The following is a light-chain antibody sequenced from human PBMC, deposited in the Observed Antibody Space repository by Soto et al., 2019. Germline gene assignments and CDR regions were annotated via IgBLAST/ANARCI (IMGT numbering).Light chain of an antibody. CDR1: QSIDKY. J-gene: IGKJ1*01. CDR3: QQYNSYPVWT. CDR2: KAS. V-gene: IGKV1-5*03. Sequence: DLQMTQSPSTLSASVGDRVTITCRASQSIDKYLAWYQQRPGKAPNLLISKASTLQSGVPSRFSGSGSGTEFTLTISSLQPDDFATYYCQQYNSYPVWTFGQGTKVEIK.